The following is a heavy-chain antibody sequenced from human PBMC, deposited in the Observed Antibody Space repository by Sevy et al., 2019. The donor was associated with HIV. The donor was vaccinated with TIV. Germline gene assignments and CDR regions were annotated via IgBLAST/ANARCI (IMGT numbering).Heavy chain of an antibody. CDR3: ARDLPPSATTVPHFDC. V-gene: IGHV3-48*03. CDR1: GFTFSSYE. Sequence: PGGSLRLSCAASGFTFSSYEMNWVRQAPGKGLEWISYISNSGTAMYYSDSVRGRFPISRDNARRSLYLQMNSLRAEDTAVYYCARDLPPSATTVPHFDCWGQGTLVTVSS. CDR2: ISNSGTAM. J-gene: IGHJ4*02. D-gene: IGHD4-17*01.